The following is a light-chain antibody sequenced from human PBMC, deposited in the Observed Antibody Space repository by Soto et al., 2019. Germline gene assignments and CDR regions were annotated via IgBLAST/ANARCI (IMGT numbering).Light chain of an antibody. Sequence: DIVMTQSPDSLSVSLGERATINCKSSQSLLPTSNNQNYLAWYQQKPGQPPRLLIYWSSTRESGVPDRFSGSGSGTDFTHTISSLQAEDAAVYYCQQYYGPPPYTFGQGTRLAIK. V-gene: IGKV4-1*01. J-gene: IGKJ2*01. CDR2: WSS. CDR3: QQYYGPPPYT. CDR1: QSLLPTSNNQNY.